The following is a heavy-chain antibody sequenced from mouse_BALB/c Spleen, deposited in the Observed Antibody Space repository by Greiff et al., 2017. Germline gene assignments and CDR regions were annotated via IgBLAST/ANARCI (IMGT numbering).Heavy chain of an antibody. CDR1: GYTFTSYW. Sequence: QVQLQQPGAELVKPGASVKLSCKASGYTFTSYWMHWVKQRPGQGLEWIGEINPSNGRTNYNEKFKSKATLTVDKSSSTAYMQLSSLTSEDSAVYYCASQTGTDYFDYWGQGTTLTVSS. J-gene: IGHJ2*01. CDR3: ASQTGTDYFDY. V-gene: IGHV1S81*02. CDR2: INPSNGRT. D-gene: IGHD4-1*01.